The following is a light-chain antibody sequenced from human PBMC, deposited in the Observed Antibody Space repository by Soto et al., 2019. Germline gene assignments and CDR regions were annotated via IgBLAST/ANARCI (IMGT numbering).Light chain of an antibody. CDR1: SSDVGGYKY. CDR2: DVT. V-gene: IGLV2-11*01. CDR3: CSYAGNYIVI. Sequence: QSALTQPRSVSGSPGQSVTISCTGTSSDVGGYKYVSWYQHHPGKAPKVVIYDVTERPSGVPDRFSGSKSGNTASLTISGLQAEDEAEYYCCSYAGNYIVIFGGGTKL. J-gene: IGLJ2*01.